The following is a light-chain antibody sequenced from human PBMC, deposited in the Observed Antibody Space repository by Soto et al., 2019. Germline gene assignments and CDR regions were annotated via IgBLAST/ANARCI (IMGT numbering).Light chain of an antibody. Sequence: EIVLTQSPATLSFSPGEIATLSCGASADVSSSYVAWYQQKSGLAPRLLIHDASSRATGIPDRFSGSKSGTDFTLTIRRLEPEDAGVYYGHQYGSSPITFCQGTRRDLK. CDR1: ADVSSSY. CDR3: HQYGSSPIT. CDR2: DAS. V-gene: IGKV3D-20*01. J-gene: IGKJ5*01.